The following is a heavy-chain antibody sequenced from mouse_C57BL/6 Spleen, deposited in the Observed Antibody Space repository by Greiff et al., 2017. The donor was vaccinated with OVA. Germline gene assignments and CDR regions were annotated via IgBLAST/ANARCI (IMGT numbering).Heavy chain of an antibody. CDR2: ISSGSSTI. D-gene: IGHD2-1*01. J-gene: IGHJ2*01. Sequence: VQLKESGGGLVKPGGSLKLSCAASGFTFSDYGMHWVRQAPEKGLEWVAYISSGSSTIYYADTVKGRFTISRANAKNTLFLQMTSLRSEDTAMYYCARGLLWFDYWGQGTTLTVSS. V-gene: IGHV5-17*01. CDR3: ARGLLWFDY. CDR1: GFTFSDYG.